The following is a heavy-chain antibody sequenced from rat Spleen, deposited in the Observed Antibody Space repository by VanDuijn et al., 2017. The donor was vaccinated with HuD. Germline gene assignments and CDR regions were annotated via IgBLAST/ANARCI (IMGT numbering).Heavy chain of an antibody. Sequence: EVQLVESGGGLVQPGNSLKLSCAASGFTFSNYDMAWVRQAPKKGLEWVASISYEGGNTFYGDSVKGRFTISRDNAKNIQYLQVTSLRSEDTATYYCARRGPDWYFDFWGPGTMVTVSS. CDR2: ISYEGGNT. CDR1: GFTFSNYD. CDR3: ARRGPDWYFDF. J-gene: IGHJ1*01. V-gene: IGHV5S23*01.